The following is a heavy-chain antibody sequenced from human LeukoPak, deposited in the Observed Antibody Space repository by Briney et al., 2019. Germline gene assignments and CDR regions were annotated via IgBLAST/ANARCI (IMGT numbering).Heavy chain of an antibody. J-gene: IGHJ3*02. CDR1: GGSISSSSYY. D-gene: IGHD3-22*01. CDR2: IYYSGST. V-gene: IGHV4-39*07. CDR3: ARGRYCDSSGYYYSNPRADAFDI. Sequence: SETLSLTCTVSGGSISSSSYYWGWIRQPPGKGLEWIGSIYYSGSTYYNPSLKSRVTISVDTSKNQFSLKLSSVTAADTAVYYCARGRYCDSSGYYYSNPRADAFDIWGQGTMVTVSS.